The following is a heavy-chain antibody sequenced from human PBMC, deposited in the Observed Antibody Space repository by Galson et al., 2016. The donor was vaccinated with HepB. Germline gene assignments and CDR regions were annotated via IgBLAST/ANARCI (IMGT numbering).Heavy chain of an antibody. CDR2: ISGSGGST. CDR3: ARAPIVIVPVYTYFGLNI. Sequence: LRLSCAASGFTFEENTMHWVRQSPGKGLEWVSLISGSGGSTYYADSVKGRFTISRDNSNNTLYLQMTSLRVEDTAIYFCARAPIVIVPVYTYFGLNIWGQGTTVTVSS. J-gene: IGHJ6*02. D-gene: IGHD2/OR15-2a*01. V-gene: IGHV3-23*01. CDR1: GFTFEENT.